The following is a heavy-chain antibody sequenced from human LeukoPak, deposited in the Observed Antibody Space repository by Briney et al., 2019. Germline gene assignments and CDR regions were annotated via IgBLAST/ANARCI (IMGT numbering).Heavy chain of an antibody. V-gene: IGHV3-7*01. D-gene: IGHD2-15*01. CDR3: ARDDSSFDY. CDR1: GFTFSSYW. Sequence: GGSLRPSCAASGFTFSSYWMTWVRQAPGKGLEWVANIKLDGSEKYYVVSLKGRFTISRDNAKNSLYLQMNSLRAEDTAVYYCARDDSSFDYWGQGTLVTVSS. CDR2: IKLDGSEK. J-gene: IGHJ4*02.